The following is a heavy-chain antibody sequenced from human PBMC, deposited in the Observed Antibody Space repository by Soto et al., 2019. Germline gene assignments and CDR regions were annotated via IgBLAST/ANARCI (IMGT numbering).Heavy chain of an antibody. J-gene: IGHJ4*02. V-gene: IGHV4-39*01. CDR1: GGSISSSSYY. Sequence: QLQLQESGPGLVKPSETLSLTCTVSGGSISSSSYYWGWIRQPPGKGLEWIGSIYYSGSTYYNPSLKSRVTISVDTSKSQFSLKLSSVTAADTAVYYCARKRVRSSPHPRDYWGQGTLVTVSS. D-gene: IGHD1-26*01. CDR2: IYYSGST. CDR3: ARKRVRSSPHPRDY.